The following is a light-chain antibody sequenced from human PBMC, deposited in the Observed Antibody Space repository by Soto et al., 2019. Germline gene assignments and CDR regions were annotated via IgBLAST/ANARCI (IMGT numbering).Light chain of an antibody. CDR2: EVS. Sequence: QSALTQHASVSGSPGQSITISCTRTSTDVGGYNYVSWYQQHPGKAPKLMISEVSNRPSGVSNRFSGSKSGNTASLAISVLQAEDDADYYCSSYTSSSTFVFGTGTKLTVL. V-gene: IGLV2-14*01. J-gene: IGLJ1*01. CDR1: STDVGGYNY. CDR3: SSYTSSSTFV.